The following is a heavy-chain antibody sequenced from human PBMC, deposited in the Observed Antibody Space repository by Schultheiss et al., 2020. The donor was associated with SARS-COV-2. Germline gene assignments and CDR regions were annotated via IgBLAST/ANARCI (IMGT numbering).Heavy chain of an antibody. CDR1: GGSISSGDYY. J-gene: IGHJ6*02. Sequence: SETLSLTCTVSGGSISSGDYYWSWIRQPPGKGLEWIGYIYYSGSTNYNPSLKSRVTISVDKSKNQFSLKLSSVTAADTAVYYCARAQDDFWSGYYGMDVWGQGTTVTVSS. D-gene: IGHD3-3*01. CDR2: IYYSGST. V-gene: IGHV4-61*08. CDR3: ARAQDDFWSGYYGMDV.